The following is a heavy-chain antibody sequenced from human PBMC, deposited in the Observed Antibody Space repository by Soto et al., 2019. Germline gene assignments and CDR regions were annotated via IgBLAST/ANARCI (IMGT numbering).Heavy chain of an antibody. CDR3: AKGVPGIAVAGTGYFQH. D-gene: IGHD6-19*01. J-gene: IGHJ1*01. CDR2: ISGSGDST. Sequence: GSLRLSCAASGFTFSSYAMSWVRQAPGKGLEWVSGISGSGDSTYYADSVKGRFTISRDNSKNTLYLQMNSLRAEDTAVYYCAKGVPGIAVAGTGYFQHWGQGTLVTGSS. CDR1: GFTFSSYA. V-gene: IGHV3-23*01.